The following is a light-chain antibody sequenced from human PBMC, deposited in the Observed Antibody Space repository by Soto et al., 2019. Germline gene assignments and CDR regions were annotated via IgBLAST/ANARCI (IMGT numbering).Light chain of an antibody. Sequence: DIQMTQSPSSLSASVGDRVTITCRASQSIRSYLNWYHQKPGKTPQLLIYGASNLQSGAPSRFTGSGYGTYFTLTISSLQPEDFATYYCQQSYTTPYTFGQGTKLEIK. CDR3: QQSYTTPYT. CDR2: GAS. CDR1: QSIRSY. V-gene: IGKV1-39*01. J-gene: IGKJ2*01.